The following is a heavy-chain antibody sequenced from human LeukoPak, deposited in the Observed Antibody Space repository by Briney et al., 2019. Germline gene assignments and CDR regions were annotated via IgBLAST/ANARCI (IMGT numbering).Heavy chain of an antibody. CDR1: GGTFSSYA. CDR2: IIPIFGTA. V-gene: IGHV1-69*06. Sequence: SVKVSCTASGGTFSSYAISWVRQAPGQGLEWMGGIIPIFGTANYAQKFQGRVTITADKSTSTAYMELSSLRSEDTAVYYCARGYCSSTSCYAGGYYYGMDVWGKGTTVTVSS. J-gene: IGHJ6*04. D-gene: IGHD2-2*01. CDR3: ARGYCSSTSCYAGGYYYGMDV.